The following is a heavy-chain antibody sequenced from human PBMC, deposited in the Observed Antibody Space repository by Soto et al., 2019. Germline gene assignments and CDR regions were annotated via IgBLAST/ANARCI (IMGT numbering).Heavy chain of an antibody. D-gene: IGHD5-18*01. CDR1: GYTFSNYG. J-gene: IGHJ6*02. V-gene: IGHV1-18*01. CDR2: ISGYNGNT. CDR3: ARDPGFGFGYSYAFAMDV. Sequence: QVQLVQSGAEVKKPGASVKVSCKASGYTFSNYGISWVRQGPGQGLEWMGWISGYNGNTHYEEKVQDRIKMTTATSTSTTYLERRSLRSDDTAVYFCARDPGFGFGYSYAFAMDVWGQGTTVTVSS.